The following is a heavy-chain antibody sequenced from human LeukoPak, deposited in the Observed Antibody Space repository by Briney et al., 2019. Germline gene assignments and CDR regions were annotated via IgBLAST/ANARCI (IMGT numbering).Heavy chain of an antibody. D-gene: IGHD3-22*01. J-gene: IGHJ4*02. CDR2: ISSSGGTI. Sequence: PGGSLRLSCAASGFTFSDYYMSCIRHAPGRGLEWVAYISSSGGTIYYADSVKGRFTISRDNAKNSLYLQMNSLRAEDTAVYYCARETTYYYDSSGYYYFDYWGQGTLVTVSS. V-gene: IGHV3-11*04. CDR1: GFTFSDYY. CDR3: ARETTYYYDSSGYYYFDY.